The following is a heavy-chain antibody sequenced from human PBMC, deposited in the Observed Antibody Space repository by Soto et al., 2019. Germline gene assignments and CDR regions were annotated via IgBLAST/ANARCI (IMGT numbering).Heavy chain of an antibody. CDR3: AKDPQVPGAPMYYFDY. CDR1: GFTFSRYD. D-gene: IGHD2-2*01. Sequence: PGGSLRLSCAASGFTFSRYDMHWVRQTPGKGLEWVAVISYDGSNKYYADSVKGRFTISRDNSKNTLYLQMNSLREQDTAVYYCAKDPQVPGAPMYYFDYWGQGTLVTVSS. CDR2: ISYDGSNK. J-gene: IGHJ4*02. V-gene: IGHV3-30*18.